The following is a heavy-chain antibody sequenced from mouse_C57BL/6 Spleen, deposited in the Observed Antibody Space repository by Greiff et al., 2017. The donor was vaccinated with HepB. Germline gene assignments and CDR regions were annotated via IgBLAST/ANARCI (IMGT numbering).Heavy chain of an antibody. CDR1: GYTFTSYW. Sequence: VQLQQPGAELVRPGSSVKLSCKASGYTFTSYWMHWVKQRPIQGLEWIGNIDPSDSETHYNQKFKDKATLTVDKYSSTAYMQLSSLTSEDSAVYYCARSGYGNYEAWYFDVWGTGTTVTVSS. CDR3: ARSGYGNYEAWYFDV. D-gene: IGHD2-1*01. CDR2: IDPSDSET. V-gene: IGHV1-52*01. J-gene: IGHJ1*03.